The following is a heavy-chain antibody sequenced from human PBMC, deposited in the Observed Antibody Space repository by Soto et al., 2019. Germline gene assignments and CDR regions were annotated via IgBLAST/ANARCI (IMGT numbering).Heavy chain of an antibody. CDR1: GFTFSSYE. V-gene: IGHV3-48*03. J-gene: IGHJ4*02. CDR3: VRSGDNYNLLDY. CDR2: SSNSGSFT. Sequence: PGGSLRLSCAASGFTFSSYEMNWVRQAPGKGLEWIGYSSNSGSFTRYADSVKGRFSISRDNAKNSLFLQINSLRGDDTAIYYCVRSGDNYNLLDYWGQGTPVTVSS. D-gene: IGHD1-1*01.